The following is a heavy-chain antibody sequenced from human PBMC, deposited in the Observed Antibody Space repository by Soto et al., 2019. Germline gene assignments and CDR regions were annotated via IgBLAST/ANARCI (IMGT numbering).Heavy chain of an antibody. J-gene: IGHJ6*02. CDR2: IYYSGST. D-gene: IGHD2-15*01. Sequence: SETLSLTCTVSGGSISSYYWSWIRQPPGKGLEWIGYIYYSGSTNYNPSLKSRVTISVDTSKNQFSLKLSSVTAADTAVYYCARDLRWKGGGYYYGMDVWGQGTTVTVS. CDR3: ARDLRWKGGGYYYGMDV. CDR1: GGSISSYY. V-gene: IGHV4-59*01.